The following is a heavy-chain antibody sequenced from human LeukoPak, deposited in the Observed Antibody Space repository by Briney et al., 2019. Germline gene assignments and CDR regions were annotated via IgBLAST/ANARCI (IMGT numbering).Heavy chain of an antibody. CDR3: TRDEYGVGSNFFDY. CDR2: ITNKAFGGTA. V-gene: IGHV3-49*03. J-gene: IGHJ4*02. Sequence: PGRSLRLSCTASGFNFGDYAMSWFRQAPEKGLEGVGFITNKAFGGTAEYAASVKGRFTISRDDSRSVAYLQMDNLRTEDTGVYYCTRDEYGVGSNFFDYWGQGTLVTAST. D-gene: IGHD4-17*01. CDR1: GFNFGDYA.